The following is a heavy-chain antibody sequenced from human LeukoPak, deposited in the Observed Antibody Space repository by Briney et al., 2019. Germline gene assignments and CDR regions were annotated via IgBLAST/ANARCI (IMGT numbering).Heavy chain of an antibody. CDR1: GFTFINYA. D-gene: IGHD2-2*01. J-gene: IGHJ4*02. V-gene: IGHV3-23*01. Sequence: PGGSLRLSCAASGFTFINYAMTWVRQAPGKGLEWVSTISVSGASTYYADSVKGRFTIPRDNSNNMLYLQMNSLRAEDTAVYFCATETCSNTNCRPGDYWGQGTLVTVSS. CDR3: ATETCSNTNCRPGDY. CDR2: ISVSGAST.